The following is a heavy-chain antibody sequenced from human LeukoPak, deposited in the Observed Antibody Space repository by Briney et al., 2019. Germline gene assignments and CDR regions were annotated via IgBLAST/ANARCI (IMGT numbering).Heavy chain of an antibody. CDR3: ARGRGDTAIDETYFDY. D-gene: IGHD5-18*01. J-gene: IGHJ4*02. V-gene: IGHV4-34*01. CDR1: GGSFSGYY. Sequence: SETLSLTSAVYGGSFSGYYWSWIRQPPGKGLEWIGEINHSGSTNYNPSLKSRVTISVDTSKNQFSLKLSSVTAADTAVYYCARGRGDTAIDETYFDYWGQGTLVTVSS. CDR2: INHSGST.